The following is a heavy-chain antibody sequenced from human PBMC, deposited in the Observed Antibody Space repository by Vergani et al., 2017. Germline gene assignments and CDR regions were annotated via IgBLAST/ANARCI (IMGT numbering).Heavy chain of an antibody. CDR2: IYYSGST. J-gene: IGHJ6*02. CDR1: GGSISSYY. D-gene: IGHD3-3*01. Sequence: QVQLQESGPGLVKPSETLSLTCTVSGGSISSYYWSWIRQPPGKGLEWIGYIYYSGSTNYNPSLKSRVTISVDTSKNQFSLELSSVTDADTTVYYCARGKRVYDFWSGYYPAYYYYGMDVWGQGTTVTVSS. V-gene: IGHV4-59*01. CDR3: ARGKRVYDFWSGYYPAYYYYGMDV.